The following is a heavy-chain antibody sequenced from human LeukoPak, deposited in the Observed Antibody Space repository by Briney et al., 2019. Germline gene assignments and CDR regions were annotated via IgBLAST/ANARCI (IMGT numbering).Heavy chain of an antibody. J-gene: IGHJ5*02. Sequence: NPSETLSLTCTVSGGSISRYYWSWIRQPPGKGLEWIGYIFHSGTTNYNPSLKSRVTISIDTSKNQFSLKLSSVTAADTAVYYCTRHPNQLLGWFDPWGQGTLVTVSS. CDR3: TRHPNQLLGWFDP. CDR2: IFHSGTT. CDR1: GGSISRYY. D-gene: IGHD2-2*01. V-gene: IGHV4-59*01.